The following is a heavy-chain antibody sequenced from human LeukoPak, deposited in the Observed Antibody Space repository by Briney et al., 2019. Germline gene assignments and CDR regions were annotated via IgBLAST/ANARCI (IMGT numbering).Heavy chain of an antibody. CDR1: GYTFTSYY. Sequence: ASVKVSCKASGYTFTSYYMHWVRQAPGQGLEWMGIINPSGGSTSYAHKFQRRVTMTRDTSTSTVYMELSSLRSEDTAVYYCARDQARYCSGGSCSPFDYWGQGTLVTVSS. J-gene: IGHJ4*02. V-gene: IGHV1-46*01. D-gene: IGHD2-15*01. CDR3: ARDQARYCSGGSCSPFDY. CDR2: INPSGGST.